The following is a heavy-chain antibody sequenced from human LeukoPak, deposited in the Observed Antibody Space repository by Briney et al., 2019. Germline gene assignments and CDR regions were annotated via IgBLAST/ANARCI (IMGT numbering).Heavy chain of an antibody. V-gene: IGHV4-59*08. CDR1: GRSISSYY. J-gene: IGHJ5*02. Sequence: PSETLSLTCTLSGRSISSYYWSWIRHPPGKGLEGIGYIYYSGSTNYNPSLKSRVTIPVDTSKNQFSLKLSSVTAADTAVYYCARQPRICSSTSCYVGWFDPWGQGTLVTVSS. CDR2: IYYSGST. CDR3: ARQPRICSSTSCYVGWFDP. D-gene: IGHD2-2*01.